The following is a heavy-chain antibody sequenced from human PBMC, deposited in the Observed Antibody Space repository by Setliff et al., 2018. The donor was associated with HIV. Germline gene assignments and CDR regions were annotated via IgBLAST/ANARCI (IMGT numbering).Heavy chain of an antibody. V-gene: IGHV1-18*01. Sequence: GASVKVSCKASGYTFNTYGISWVRQAPGQGLEWMGWISPYNGDTRYAQSLQGRVTLTTDTSTNTAYMEMRTLRSDDTVVYYCVRGVTRDSSGYYRDEYFQHWGQGTLVTVSS. J-gene: IGHJ1*01. CDR2: ISPYNGDT. CDR1: GYTFNTYG. D-gene: IGHD3-22*01. CDR3: VRGVTRDSSGYYRDEYFQH.